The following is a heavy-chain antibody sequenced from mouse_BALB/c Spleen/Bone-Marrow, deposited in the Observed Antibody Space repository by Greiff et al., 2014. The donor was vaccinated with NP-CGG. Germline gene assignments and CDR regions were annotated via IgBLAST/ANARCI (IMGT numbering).Heavy chain of an antibody. CDR3: APYYSGSSQFAH. Sequence: VQLQQSGAELVKPGASVKLSCTASGFNIKDTYMHWVKQRPEQGLEWIGRIDPANGNTKYDPKFQGKATITADTSSNTAYLQLSSLTSEDTAVYYCAPYYSGSSQFAHRGQGPLVTVSA. J-gene: IGHJ3*01. CDR2: IDPANGNT. CDR1: GFNIKDTY. V-gene: IGHV14-3*02. D-gene: IGHD1-1*01.